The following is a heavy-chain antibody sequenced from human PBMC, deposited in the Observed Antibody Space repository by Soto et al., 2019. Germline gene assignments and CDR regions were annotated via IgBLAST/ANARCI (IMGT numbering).Heavy chain of an antibody. Sequence: LRLSCAASGFTFTRFSMNWVRQAPGKGLEWVSSISSTTNYIYYGDSMKGRFTISRDSAKNSLYLEMNSLRAEDTAVYYCARESEDLTSNFDYWGQGTLVTVSS. CDR3: ARESEDLTSNFDY. J-gene: IGHJ4*02. V-gene: IGHV3-21*06. CDR2: ISSTTNYI. CDR1: GFTFTRFS.